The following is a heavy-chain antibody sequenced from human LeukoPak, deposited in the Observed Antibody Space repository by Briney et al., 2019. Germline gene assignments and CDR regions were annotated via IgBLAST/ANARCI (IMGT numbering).Heavy chain of an antibody. V-gene: IGHV5-51*01. J-gene: IGHJ4*02. CDR2: IYPGDSDT. D-gene: IGHD1-26*01. CDR3: ARRGGSYYEFDDY. Sequence: GGGLQISCRGAGYSFTSYCIGWGRRMPGKGGEWRGIIYPGDSDTRYSPSFEGQVTISADKSTSTAYLQWSSLKASDTAMYYCARRGGSYYEFDDYWGQGTLVTVSS. CDR1: GYSFTSYC.